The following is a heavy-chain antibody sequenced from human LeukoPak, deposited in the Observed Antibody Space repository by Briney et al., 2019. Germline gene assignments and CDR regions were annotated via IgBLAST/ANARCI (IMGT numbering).Heavy chain of an antibody. Sequence: GASVKVSCKASGYTFTSYGISWVRQAPGQGLEWMGWISAYNGNTNYAQKLQGRVTMTMNTSMTTAYMELNSLRSEDTAVFYCARGVKWLFRAFDIWGQGSKVTVSS. CDR2: ISAYNGNT. V-gene: IGHV1-18*01. D-gene: IGHD3-22*01. CDR1: GYTFTSYG. CDR3: ARGVKWLFRAFDI. J-gene: IGHJ3*02.